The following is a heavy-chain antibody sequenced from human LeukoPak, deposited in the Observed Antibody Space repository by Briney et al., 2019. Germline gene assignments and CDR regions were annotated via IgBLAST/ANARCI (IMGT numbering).Heavy chain of an antibody. Sequence: ASVKVSCKASGYTFTSNYIHWVRQAPGQGLEWMGMIYPRDGSTSYAQKFQGRVTVTRDTSTSTVHMELSGLRSEDTAVHYCARDQEAFDYWGQGTLVTVSS. CDR1: GYTFTSNY. CDR3: ARDQEAFDY. V-gene: IGHV1-46*01. J-gene: IGHJ4*02. CDR2: IYPRDGST.